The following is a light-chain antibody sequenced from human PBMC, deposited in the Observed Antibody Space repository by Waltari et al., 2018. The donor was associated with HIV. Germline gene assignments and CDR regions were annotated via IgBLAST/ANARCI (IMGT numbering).Light chain of an antibody. CDR1: LSYIGSKT. CDR3: AAWDDSLNVWV. J-gene: IGLJ3*02. Sequence: QSVLTQPPSASGTPGQMVTISCSVGLSYIGSKTVDWCQQVPGMAPKLLLYSNDQRPSGIRDRFSGSKSGTSASLAVSGLQSEDEADYYGAAWDDSLNVWVFGGGTKLTVL. CDR2: SND. V-gene: IGLV1-44*01.